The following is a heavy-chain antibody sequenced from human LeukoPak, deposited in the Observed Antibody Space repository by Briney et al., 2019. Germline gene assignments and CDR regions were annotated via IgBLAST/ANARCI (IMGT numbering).Heavy chain of an antibody. D-gene: IGHD1-14*01. CDR2: IKEDGSKK. CDR3: ARAITTSESV. CDR1: GFSFSTYW. V-gene: IGHV3-7*04. Sequence: PGGSLRLSCAASGFSFSTYWMNWVRQAPGKGLGWVANIKEDGSKKYYVASVMGRFTISRDNAKNSLYLQMNSLRAEDTAVYYCARAITTSESVWGQGTLVTVSS. J-gene: IGHJ4*02.